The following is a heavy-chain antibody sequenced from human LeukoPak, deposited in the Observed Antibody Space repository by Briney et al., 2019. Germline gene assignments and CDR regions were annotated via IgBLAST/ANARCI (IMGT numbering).Heavy chain of an antibody. V-gene: IGHV3-30-3*01. D-gene: IGHD3-10*01. CDR3: ARGSSATPYGSGSYLDY. Sequence: GGSLRLSCAASGSTLSSYAMHWVRQAPGKGLEWMAVISYDGSNKYYADSVKGRFTISRDNSKNTLYLQMNSLRAEDTAVYYCARGSSATPYGSGSYLDYWGQGTLVTVSS. J-gene: IGHJ4*02. CDR2: ISYDGSNK. CDR1: GSTLSSYA.